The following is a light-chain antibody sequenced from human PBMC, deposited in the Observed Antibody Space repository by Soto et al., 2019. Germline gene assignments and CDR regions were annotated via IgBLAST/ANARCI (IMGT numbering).Light chain of an antibody. J-gene: IGKJ1*01. CDR3: QQRSNSPRT. CDR1: QSVGSY. V-gene: IGKV3-11*01. Sequence: DIVLTQSPATLSLSPGEGATLSCRASQSVGSYLAWFQQKPGQAPRLLIYDASNRATGIPARFSGSGSGTDFTLTISSLEPEDFAVYYCQQRSNSPRTFGQGTKVEIK. CDR2: DAS.